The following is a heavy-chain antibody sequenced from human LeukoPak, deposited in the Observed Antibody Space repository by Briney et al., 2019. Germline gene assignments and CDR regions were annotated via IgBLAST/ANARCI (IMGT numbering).Heavy chain of an antibody. D-gene: IGHD6-19*01. CDR3: ARDRGGIAVAGTRRHWFDP. Sequence: GGSLRLSCAASGFTFSSYWMSWVRQAPGKGLEWVANIKQDGSEKYYVDSVKGRFTISRDNAKNSVYLQMNSLRAEDTAVYYCARDRGGIAVAGTRRHWFDPWGQGTLVTVSS. J-gene: IGHJ5*02. V-gene: IGHV3-7*01. CDR2: IKQDGSEK. CDR1: GFTFSSYW.